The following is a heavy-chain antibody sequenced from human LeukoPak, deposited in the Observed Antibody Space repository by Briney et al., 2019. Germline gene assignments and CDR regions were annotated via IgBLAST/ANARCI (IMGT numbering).Heavy chain of an antibody. J-gene: IGHJ1*01. V-gene: IGHV3-9*01. CDR1: GFTFDDYA. CDR3: AKEGGYGRFFQH. CDR2: ISWNSGSI. Sequence: GRSLRLSCAASGFTFDDYAMHWVRQAPGKGLEWVSGISWNSGSIGYADSVKGRFTISRDNAKNSLYLQMNSLRAEDTALYYCAKEGGYGRFFQHWGQGTLVTVSA. D-gene: IGHD5-18*01.